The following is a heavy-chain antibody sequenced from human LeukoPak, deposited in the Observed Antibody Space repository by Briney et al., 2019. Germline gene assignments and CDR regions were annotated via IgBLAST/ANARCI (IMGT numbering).Heavy chain of an antibody. CDR3: AKDRNMNVYSGSDY. D-gene: IGHD1-26*01. Sequence: PGGSLRLSCAASGFTFSSFAMTWVRQAPGKGLEWVSRISVGGGTTYYADSVKGRFTISRDNSKNTLYLQMNSLRAEDTAVYYCAKDRNMNVYSGSDYWGQGTLVTVSS. J-gene: IGHJ4*02. CDR2: ISVGGGTT. CDR1: GFTFSSFA. V-gene: IGHV3-23*01.